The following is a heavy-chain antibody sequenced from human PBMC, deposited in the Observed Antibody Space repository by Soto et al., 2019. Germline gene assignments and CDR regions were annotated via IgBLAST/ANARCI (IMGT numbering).Heavy chain of an antibody. CDR2: IRNKANSYAT. CDR1: VFTFIGSS. V-gene: IGHV3-73*01. J-gene: IGHJ4*02. D-gene: IGHD2-15*01. Sequence: GWSLRLSCASSVFTFIGSSVHWVRQASGKGLEWVGRIRNKANSYATAYAASVRGRFTISRDDSKNTAFLQMNGLNTEDTAVYYCISHSPEDMIRTWGQGTLVTVSS. CDR3: ISHSPEDMIRT.